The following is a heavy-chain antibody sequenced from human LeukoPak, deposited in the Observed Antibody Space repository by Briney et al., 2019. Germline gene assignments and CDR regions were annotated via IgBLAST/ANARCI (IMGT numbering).Heavy chain of an antibody. J-gene: IGHJ3*02. Sequence: GESLKISCKASGYSFGDYYLGWVRQTPGKGLEWMGIIWPGDSNSRYSPSFQGQVTFSADKSINRAFLRWSSLRASDTAMYYCTTGFRGDGQTDDAFDIWGQGTMVIVSS. CDR3: TTGFRGDGQTDDAFDI. CDR2: IWPGDSNS. CDR1: GYSFGDYY. D-gene: IGHD1-1*01. V-gene: IGHV5-51*01.